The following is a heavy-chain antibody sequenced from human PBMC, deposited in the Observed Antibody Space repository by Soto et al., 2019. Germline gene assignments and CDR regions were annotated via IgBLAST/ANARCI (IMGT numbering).Heavy chain of an antibody. CDR2: IYYSGRT. Sequence: QVQLQESGPGLVKPSETLSLTCTVSGGSISSYYWSWIRQPPGKGLEWIGYIYYSGRTNYNPSLKSRVILSVDTSQNQFSLKLSSVTAADTAVYYCARGYCSSTICYIWDNWFDPWGQGTLVTVSS. D-gene: IGHD2-2*02. CDR1: GGSISSYY. J-gene: IGHJ5*02. CDR3: ARGYCSSTICYIWDNWFDP. V-gene: IGHV4-59*01.